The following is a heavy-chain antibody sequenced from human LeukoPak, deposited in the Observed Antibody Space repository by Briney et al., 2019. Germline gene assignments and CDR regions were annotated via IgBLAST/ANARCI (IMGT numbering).Heavy chain of an antibody. J-gene: IGHJ4*02. CDR2: IYWDDDK. CDR3: AHSANYDILTGRGPYFDY. CDR1: GFSLSTSGVG. D-gene: IGHD3-9*01. V-gene: IGHV2-5*02. Sequence: SGPTLVKPTQTLALTCTFSGFSLSTSGVGVGWIRQPPGKALVWLALIYWDDDKRYSPSLKSRLTITKDTSKNQVVLTMTNMDPVDTATYYCAHSANYDILTGRGPYFDYWGQGTLVTVSS.